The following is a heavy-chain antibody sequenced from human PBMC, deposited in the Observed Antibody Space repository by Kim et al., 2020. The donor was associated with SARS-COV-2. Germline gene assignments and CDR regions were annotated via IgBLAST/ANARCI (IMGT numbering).Heavy chain of an antibody. V-gene: IGHV3-30*18. CDR2: ISYDGSNK. CDR1: GFTFSSYG. CDR3: AKEVLWFGELSLFDY. D-gene: IGHD3-10*01. J-gene: IGHJ4*02. Sequence: GGSLRLSCAASGFTFSSYGMHWVRQAPGKGLEWVAVISYDGSNKYYADSVKGRFTISRDNSKNTLYLQMNSLRAEDTAVYYCAKEVLWFGELSLFDYWGQGTLVTVSS.